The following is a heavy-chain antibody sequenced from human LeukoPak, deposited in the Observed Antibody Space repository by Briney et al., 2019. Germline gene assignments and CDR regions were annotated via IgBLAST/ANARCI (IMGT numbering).Heavy chain of an antibody. CDR3: ARHLVGRARILSFGGFKPKTGWFDP. J-gene: IGHJ5*02. CDR2: IYYSGST. CDR1: GGSISSSSYY. D-gene: IGHD3-10*01. V-gene: IGHV4-39*01. Sequence: SETLSLTCTVSGGSISSSSYYWGWIRQPPGKGLEWIGSIYYSGSTYYNPSLKSRVTISVDTSKNQFSLKLSSVTAADTAVYYCARHLVGRARILSFGGFKPKTGWFDPWGQGTLVTVSS.